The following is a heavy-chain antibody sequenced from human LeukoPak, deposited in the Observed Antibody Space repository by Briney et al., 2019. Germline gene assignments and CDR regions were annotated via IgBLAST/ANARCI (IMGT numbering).Heavy chain of an antibody. CDR2: IYPGDSDT. CDR1: GYSFTSYW. D-gene: IGHD3-9*01. V-gene: IGHV5-51*01. Sequence: GESLKISCKGSGYSFTSYWIGWVRQMPGKGLEWMGIIYPGDSDTRYSPSFQGQVTISADKSISTAYLQWSSLKASDTAVYYCARQDYDILTGTLYYFDYWGQGTRVTVSS. J-gene: IGHJ4*02. CDR3: ARQDYDILTGTLYYFDY.